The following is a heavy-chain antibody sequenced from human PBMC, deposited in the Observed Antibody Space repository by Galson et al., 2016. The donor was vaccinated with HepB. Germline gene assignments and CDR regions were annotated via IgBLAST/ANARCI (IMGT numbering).Heavy chain of an antibody. D-gene: IGHD1-7*01. CDR1: GFIFSNYG. V-gene: IGHV3-30*03. J-gene: IGHJ4*02. CDR3: SRSIAGTRHSPDKYYFDF. Sequence: SLRLSCAASGFIFSNYGMHWVRQSAGKGPEWLAVVAHEGTVRYYRDSVRGRFTISRDNAKNSLYLQMNSLKTEDTAVYYCSRSIAGTRHSPDKYYFDFWGQGTLVTVSS. CDR2: VAHEGTVR.